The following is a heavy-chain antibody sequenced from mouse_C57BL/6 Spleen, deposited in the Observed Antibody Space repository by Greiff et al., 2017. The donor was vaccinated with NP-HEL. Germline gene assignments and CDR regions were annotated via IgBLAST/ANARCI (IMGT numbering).Heavy chain of an antibody. Sequence: QVQLQQSGAELVRPGSSVKLSCKASGYTFTSYWMHWVKQRPIQGLEWIGNIDPSDSETHYNQKFKDKATLTVDKSSSTAYMQLSSLTSEDSAVYYCARSNEYDCYYYAMDYWGQGTSVTVSS. CDR1: GYTFTSYW. J-gene: IGHJ4*01. D-gene: IGHD2-4*01. V-gene: IGHV1-52*01. CDR2: IDPSDSET. CDR3: ARSNEYDCYYYAMDY.